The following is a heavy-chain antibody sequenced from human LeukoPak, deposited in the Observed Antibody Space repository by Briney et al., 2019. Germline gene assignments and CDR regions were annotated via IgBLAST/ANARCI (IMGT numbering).Heavy chain of an antibody. D-gene: IGHD3-22*01. Sequence: PAGSLRLSCAASGFTFSSYGMHWVRPAPGKGLEWVAFIRYDGSNKYYADSVKGRFTLSRDNSKNTLYLQMNSLRAEDTAVYYCAKDADPLYYYDSSGPFDYWGQGTLVTVSS. J-gene: IGHJ4*02. CDR2: IRYDGSNK. CDR1: GFTFSSYG. CDR3: AKDADPLYYYDSSGPFDY. V-gene: IGHV3-30*02.